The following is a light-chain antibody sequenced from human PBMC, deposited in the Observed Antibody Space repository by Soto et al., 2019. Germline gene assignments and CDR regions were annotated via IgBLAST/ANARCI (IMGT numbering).Light chain of an antibody. CDR3: QQRSNWPPLT. V-gene: IGKV3-11*01. J-gene: IGKJ4*01. Sequence: EIVLTQSPATLSLSPGETATLSCRASRSIGSYLAWYQQKPGQAPRLIIYDTSNRATGIPARFSGRGSGTDFTLTISSLEPEDFAVYYCQQRSNWPPLTFGGGTQVEIK. CDR2: DTS. CDR1: RSIGSY.